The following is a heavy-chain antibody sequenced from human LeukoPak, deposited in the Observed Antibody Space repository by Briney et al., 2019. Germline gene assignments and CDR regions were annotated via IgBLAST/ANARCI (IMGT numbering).Heavy chain of an antibody. V-gene: IGHV3-23*01. Sequence: GGSLRLSCAASGFTFSSYAMSWVRQAPGKGLEWVSAISGSAGSTYYSDSVKGRFTISRDNSKNTLYLQINSLRAEDTAVYYCAKDKGDYTSSSSSYNWFDPWGQGTLVTVSP. CDR1: GFTFSSYA. D-gene: IGHD6-6*01. J-gene: IGHJ5*02. CDR3: AKDKGDYTSSSSSYNWFDP. CDR2: ISGSAGST.